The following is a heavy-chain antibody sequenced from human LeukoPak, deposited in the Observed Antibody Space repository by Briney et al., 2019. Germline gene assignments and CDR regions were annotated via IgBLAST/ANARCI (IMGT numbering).Heavy chain of an antibody. V-gene: IGHV3-53*01. CDR1: GFTFSSNY. J-gene: IGHJ4*02. CDR2: IYSGGST. Sequence: GGXLRLSCAASGFTFSSNYMSWVRQAPGKGVEWVSVIYSGGSTYYPDSVKGRFTISRDNSKNTLYLQMNSLRAEDTAVYYCARDGVNWNERYFDYWGQGTLVTVSS. CDR3: ARDGVNWNERYFDY. D-gene: IGHD1-20*01.